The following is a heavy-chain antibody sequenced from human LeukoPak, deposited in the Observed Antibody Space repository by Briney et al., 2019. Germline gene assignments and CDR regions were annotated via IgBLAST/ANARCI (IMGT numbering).Heavy chain of an antibody. CDR2: IYYSGST. CDR3: ARGDYYDSSGYYNY. J-gene: IGHJ4*02. V-gene: IGHV4-59*01. Sequence: SETLSLTCTVSGGSISSYYWSWIRQPPGKGLEWIGYIYYSGSTNYNPSLKSRVTISVDTSKNQFSLKLSSVTAADTAVYYCARGDYYDSSGYYNYWGQGTLVTVSP. D-gene: IGHD3-22*01. CDR1: GGSISSYY.